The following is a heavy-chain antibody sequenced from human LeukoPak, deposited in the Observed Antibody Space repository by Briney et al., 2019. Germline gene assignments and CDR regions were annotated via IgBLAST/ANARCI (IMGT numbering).Heavy chain of an antibody. CDR1: GYTFTSKG. CDR2: ISAYNGHT. Sequence: ASVKVSCKASGYTFTSKGISWVRQAPGQGLEWMGWISAYNGHTNYAQNFQGRVTMTTDTSTTTAYMELRSLRSDDTAIYYCAREEADSGTYYVDYWGQGTLVTVSS. J-gene: IGHJ4*02. D-gene: IGHD1-26*01. V-gene: IGHV1-18*01. CDR3: AREEADSGTYYVDY.